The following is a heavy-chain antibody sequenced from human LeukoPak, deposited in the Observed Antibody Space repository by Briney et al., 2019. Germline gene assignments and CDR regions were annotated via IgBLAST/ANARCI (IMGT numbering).Heavy chain of an antibody. V-gene: IGHV4-34*01. CDR2: INHSGST. D-gene: IGHD2-21*02. J-gene: IGHJ4*02. CDR1: GGSFSGYY. Sequence: SETLSLTCAVYGGSFSGYYWSWIRQPPGKGLEWIGEINHSGSTNYNPSLKSRVTISVDTSKNQFSLKLSSVTAADTAVYYCARGPPYIVVVTGIGFCDYWGQGTLVTVSS. CDR3: ARGPPYIVVVTGIGFCDY.